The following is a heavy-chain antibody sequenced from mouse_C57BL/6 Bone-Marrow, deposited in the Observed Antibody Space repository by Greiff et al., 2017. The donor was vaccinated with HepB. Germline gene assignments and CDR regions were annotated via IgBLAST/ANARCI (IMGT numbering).Heavy chain of an antibody. J-gene: IGHJ1*03. CDR1: GFTFTDYY. V-gene: IGHV7-3*01. Sequence: EVMLVESGGGLVQPGGSLSLSCAASGFTFTDYYMSWVRQPPGKALEWLGFIRNKANGYTTEYSASVKGRFTISRDNSQSIPYLQMNALRAEDSATYYCASDDGYPYFDVWGTGTTVTVSS. CDR3: ASDDGYPYFDV. D-gene: IGHD2-3*01. CDR2: IRNKANGYTT.